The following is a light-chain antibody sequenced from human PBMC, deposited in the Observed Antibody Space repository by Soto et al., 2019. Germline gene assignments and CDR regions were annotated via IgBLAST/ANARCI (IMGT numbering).Light chain of an antibody. J-gene: IGLJ2*01. Sequence: QSVLTQPPSASGTPGQRVFISCSGSSSNIGGTNYAYWYQQLPGAAPKLLMHSNKLRPSGVPERISGSKSGTSASLAISGLRSEDEAVYYCASWDDRLGAVIFGGGTKLTVL. V-gene: IGLV1-47*02. CDR2: SNK. CDR1: SSNIGGTNY. CDR3: ASWDDRLGAVI.